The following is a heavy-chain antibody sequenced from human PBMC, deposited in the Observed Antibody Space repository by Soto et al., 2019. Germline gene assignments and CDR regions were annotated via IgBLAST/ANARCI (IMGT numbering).Heavy chain of an antibody. CDR1: GYTFSNYG. CDR2: ISVYNYNT. V-gene: IGHV1-18*01. J-gene: IGHJ4*02. Sequence: QVQLVQSGAEVKKPGASVKVSCKTSGYTFSNYGIAWVRQAPGQGLEWMGWISVYNYNTNYVQKLQGRVTMNRDISTSQAYMELRSLISDDTAVYYCARGGGYYGSGTYPFDYWGQGTLVTVSS. CDR3: ARGGGYYGSGTYPFDY. D-gene: IGHD3-10*01.